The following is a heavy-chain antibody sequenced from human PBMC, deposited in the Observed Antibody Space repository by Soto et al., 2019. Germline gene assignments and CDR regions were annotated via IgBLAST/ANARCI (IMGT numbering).Heavy chain of an antibody. CDR3: ARRILLWSVRDAFDI. D-gene: IGHD3-10*01. Sequence: EVQLVQSGAEVKKPGESLKISCKGFGYTYPSYWIGWVRQMPGKGLEWMGIIYPEDSDTRYSPSFQGQVTISADKAISTAYLQWTSLKASDTVMYYCARRILLWSVRDAFDIWGQGTMVTVPS. CDR1: GYTYPSYW. J-gene: IGHJ3*02. V-gene: IGHV5-51*03. CDR2: IYPEDSDT.